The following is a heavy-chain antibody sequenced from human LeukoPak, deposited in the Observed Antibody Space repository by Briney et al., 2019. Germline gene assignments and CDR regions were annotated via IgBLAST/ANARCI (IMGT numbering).Heavy chain of an antibody. CDR3: ARHLIDIVVVPAAFDY. V-gene: IGHV4-59*08. D-gene: IGHD2-2*01. Sequence: PSESLSLTWIVSGGSTTSYSTRWIRQPPREGLEWIGYTYYSGSTNYTPSLKSRVTISVDTSKNQFSLKLSSVTAADTAVYYCARHLIDIVVVPAAFDYWGQGTLVTVSS. CDR2: TYYSGST. J-gene: IGHJ4*02. CDR1: GGSTTSYS.